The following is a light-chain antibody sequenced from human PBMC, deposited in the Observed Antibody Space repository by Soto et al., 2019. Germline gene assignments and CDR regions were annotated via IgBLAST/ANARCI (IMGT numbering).Light chain of an antibody. J-gene: IGLJ2*01. CDR1: NIGSKN. V-gene: IGLV3-21*01. Sequence: SYELTQPPSVSVAPGKTARITCGGDNIGSKNVHWYQQRPGQAPVLVIYYDSDRPSGMLERFSGSNSGNTATLTISRVEAGDEADYYCHGWEGSSDPVLFGGRTKHTVL. CDR2: YDS. CDR3: HGWEGSSDPVL.